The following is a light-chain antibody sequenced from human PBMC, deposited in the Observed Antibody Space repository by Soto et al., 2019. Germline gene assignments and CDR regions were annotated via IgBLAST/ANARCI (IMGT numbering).Light chain of an antibody. V-gene: IGLV2-11*01. CDR2: DVS. CDR1: SSNVGGYNY. CDR3: CSYAGTYTWV. J-gene: IGLJ3*02. Sequence: QSVLTQPRSVSGSPGQSVTISCTGTSSNVGGYNYVSWYQQHPGKAPKLMIYDVSKRPSGVPDRFSGSKSGSTASLTISGLQAEDEADYYCCSYAGTYTWVFGGGTKVTVL.